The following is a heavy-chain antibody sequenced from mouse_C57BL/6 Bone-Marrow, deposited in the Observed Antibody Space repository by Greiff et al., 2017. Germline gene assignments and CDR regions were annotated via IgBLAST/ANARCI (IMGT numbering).Heavy chain of an antibody. J-gene: IGHJ2*01. Sequence: EVKLQESGPGLVKPSQSLSLTCSVTGYSITSGYYWNWIRQFPGNKLEWMGYISYDGSNNYNPSLKNRTSITRDTSTNQFFLKLNSVTTEDTATYYCARSNWDGYYFDYWGQGTTLTVSS. CDR1: GYSITSGYY. D-gene: IGHD4-1*02. V-gene: IGHV3-6*01. CDR2: ISYDGSN. CDR3: ARSNWDGYYFDY.